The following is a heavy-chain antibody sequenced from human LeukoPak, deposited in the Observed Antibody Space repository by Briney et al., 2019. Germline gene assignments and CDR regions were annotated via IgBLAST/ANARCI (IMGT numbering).Heavy chain of an antibody. Sequence: SETLSLTCTVSGGSISSSSYYWSWIRQPPGKGLEWIGDIYYRGSTYYNPSLKSRVTISVDTSKNQFSLKLSSVTAADTAVYYCAREGASSSSPIDYWGQGTLVTVSS. CDR1: GGSISSSSYY. CDR2: IYYRGST. CDR3: AREGASSSSPIDY. J-gene: IGHJ4*02. D-gene: IGHD6-6*01. V-gene: IGHV4-39*07.